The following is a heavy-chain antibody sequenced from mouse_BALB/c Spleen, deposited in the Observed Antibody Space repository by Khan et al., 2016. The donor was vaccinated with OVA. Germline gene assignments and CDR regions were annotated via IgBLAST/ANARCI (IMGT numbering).Heavy chain of an antibody. D-gene: IGHD2-10*01. CDR3: ARRTYYQYYIIDY. CDR2: IWSDGST. Sequence: QVQLKESGPALVAPSQSLSITCTISGFSLTNYGVHWVRQPPGKGLEWLVVIWSDGSTTYNSALKSRLSISKDNYKSQVFLKMISLQTDDTAMNYCARRTYYQYYIIDYWGQGTSVTVSS. J-gene: IGHJ4*01. V-gene: IGHV2-6-1*01. CDR1: GFSLTNYG.